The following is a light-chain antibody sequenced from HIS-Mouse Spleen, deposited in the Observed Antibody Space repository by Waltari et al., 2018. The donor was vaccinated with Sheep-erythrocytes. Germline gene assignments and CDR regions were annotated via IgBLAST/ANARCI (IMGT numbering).Light chain of an antibody. CDR3: QAWDSSTAWNVV. J-gene: IGLJ2*01. Sequence: SYELTQPPSVSVSPGQTASITCSGDQLGDKYACWYQQKPGHSPVLVIYQDSKRPSGIPERFSGSNSGNTATLTISGTQAMDEADYYCQAWDSSTAWNVVFGGGTKLTVL. V-gene: IGLV3-1*01. CDR1: QLGDKY. CDR2: QDS.